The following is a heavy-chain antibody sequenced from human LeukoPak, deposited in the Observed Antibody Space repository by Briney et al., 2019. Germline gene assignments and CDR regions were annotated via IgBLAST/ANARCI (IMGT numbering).Heavy chain of an antibody. D-gene: IGHD2-8*01. CDR3: ARAEGVYYGMDV. J-gene: IGHJ6*02. CDR2: ISGSGGST. V-gene: IGHV3-23*01. Sequence: GTSLRLSCAASGFTFSSYAMSWVRQAPGKGLEWVSAISGSGGSTYYADSVEGRFTISRDNSKNTLYLQMNSLRAEDTAVYYCARAEGVYYGMDVWGQGTTVTVSS. CDR1: GFTFSSYA.